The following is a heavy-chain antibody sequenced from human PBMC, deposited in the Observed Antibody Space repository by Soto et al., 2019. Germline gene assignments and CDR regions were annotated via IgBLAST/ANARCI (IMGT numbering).Heavy chain of an antibody. D-gene: IGHD3-3*01. CDR2: ISGSGGST. Sequence: EVQLVESGGGLIQPGGSLRLSCAASGFTVSSNYMSWVRQAPGKGLEWVSVISGSGGSTYYADSVKGRFTISRDNSKNTLYLQMNSLRAEDTAVYYCAKDLSHYDFWSGLAEGTSPDYYYYGMDVWGQGTTVTVSS. V-gene: IGHV3-23*04. CDR3: AKDLSHYDFWSGLAEGTSPDYYYYGMDV. J-gene: IGHJ6*02. CDR1: GFTVSSNY.